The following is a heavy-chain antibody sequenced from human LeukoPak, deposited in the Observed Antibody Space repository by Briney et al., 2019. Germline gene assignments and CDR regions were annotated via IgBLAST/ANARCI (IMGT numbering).Heavy chain of an antibody. CDR3: AREQLWFGELEGYYYYGMDV. CDR1: GFTFSSYW. Sequence: QSGGSLRLSCAASGFTFSSYWMSWVRQAPGKGLEWVANIKQDGSEKYYVDSVKGRFTISRDNAKNSLYLQMNSLRAEDTAVYYCAREQLWFGELEGYYYYGMDVWGQGTTVTVSS. D-gene: IGHD3-10*01. CDR2: IKQDGSEK. V-gene: IGHV3-7*03. J-gene: IGHJ6*02.